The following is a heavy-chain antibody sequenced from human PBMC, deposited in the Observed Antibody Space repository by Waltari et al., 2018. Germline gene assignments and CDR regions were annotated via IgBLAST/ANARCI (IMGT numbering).Heavy chain of an antibody. D-gene: IGHD4-17*01. CDR2: IYSGGTT. Sequence: EVQLVEPGGGLIQPGGSLRLSCAASGFTVSSTSLTWVRQAPGKGLEWVSVIYSGGTTYYADSVKGRFTISRDNSKNTVYLQLNSLTVEDTAVYYCAREHYGGGFWGQGTLVTVSS. CDR1: GFTVSSTS. CDR3: AREHYGGGF. J-gene: IGHJ4*02. V-gene: IGHV3-53*01.